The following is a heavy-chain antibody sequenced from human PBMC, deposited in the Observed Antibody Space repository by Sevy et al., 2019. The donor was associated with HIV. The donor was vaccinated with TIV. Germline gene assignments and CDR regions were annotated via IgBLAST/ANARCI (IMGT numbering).Heavy chain of an antibody. J-gene: IGHJ4*02. V-gene: IGHV3-7*03. CDR2: MRQDGREK. CDR1: GFSFSDYR. D-gene: IGHD3-10*01. Sequence: GGSLRLSCEASGFSFSDYRMTWVRQAPGKGLEWVANMRQDGREKYYVDSVKGRFTISRDNAKNSLYLQMNSLRAEDTAVYYCARGVFGSGSRLGLGYWGQRTLVTVSS. CDR3: ARGVFGSGSRLGLGY.